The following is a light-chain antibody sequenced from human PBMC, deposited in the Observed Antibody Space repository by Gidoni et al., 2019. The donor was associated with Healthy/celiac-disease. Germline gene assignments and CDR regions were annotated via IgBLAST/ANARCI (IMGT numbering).Light chain of an antibody. CDR3: QQSYSTPKLT. J-gene: IGKJ4*01. V-gene: IGKV1-39*01. CDR2: AAS. Sequence: DIQMTQSPSSLSASVGDRVTITCRASQSISSYLNWYQQKPGKAPKLLIYAASSLQSGVPSRFSGSGSGTDFTLTISSLQPEDVATDYCQQSYSTPKLTFGGGTKVEIK. CDR1: QSISSY.